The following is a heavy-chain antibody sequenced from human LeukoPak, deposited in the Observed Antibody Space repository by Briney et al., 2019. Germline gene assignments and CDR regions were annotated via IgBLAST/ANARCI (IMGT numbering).Heavy chain of an antibody. CDR3: AGDQEGFDY. V-gene: IGHV1-3*01. CDR2: INAGNGNT. CDR1: GYTFTSYA. Sequence: ASVKVSCKASGYTFTSYAMHWVRQAPGQRLEWMGWINAGNGNTKYSQKFQGRVTVTRDTSTSTVHMELSGLRSEDTPVYYCAGDQEGFDYWGQGTLVTVSS. J-gene: IGHJ4*02.